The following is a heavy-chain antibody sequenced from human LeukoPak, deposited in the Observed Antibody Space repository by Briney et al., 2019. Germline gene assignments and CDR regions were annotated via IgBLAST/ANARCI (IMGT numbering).Heavy chain of an antibody. D-gene: IGHD2-21*02. V-gene: IGHV3-21*04. CDR2: ISSSSSYI. CDR1: GFTFSSYS. J-gene: IGHJ4*02. CDR3: AKACDCHSHYYFDS. Sequence: PGGSLRLSCAASGFTFSSYSMNWVRQAPGKGLEWVSSISSSSSYIYYADSVKGRFTISRDNAKNSLYLQMNSLRAEDTAVYYCAKACDCHSHYYFDSWGQGTLVTVSS.